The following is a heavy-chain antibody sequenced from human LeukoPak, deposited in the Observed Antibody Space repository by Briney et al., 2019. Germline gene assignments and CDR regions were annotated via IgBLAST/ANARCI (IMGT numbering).Heavy chain of an antibody. Sequence: GRSLRLSCAASGFTFDDYAMHWVRQAPGKGLEWVSGISWNSGSIGYADSVKGRFTISRDNAKNSLYLQMNSLRAEDMALYYCAKSYHYGSGSPDDAFDIWGQGTMVTVSS. V-gene: IGHV3-9*03. CDR2: ISWNSGSI. CDR1: GFTFDDYA. D-gene: IGHD3-10*01. CDR3: AKSYHYGSGSPDDAFDI. J-gene: IGHJ3*02.